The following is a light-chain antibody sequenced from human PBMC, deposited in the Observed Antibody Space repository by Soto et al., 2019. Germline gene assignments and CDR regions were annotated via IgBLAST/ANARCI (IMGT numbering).Light chain of an antibody. Sequence: DIQMTQSPSPLSASVGDRVTITCRDSHSISSWLAWYQQKPGKAPKLLIDKASSLESGVPSRFSGSGSGTEFTLTISGLQPDDFAASCCQQYNSYPWTFGQGTKVDIK. J-gene: IGKJ1*01. CDR2: KAS. V-gene: IGKV1-5*03. CDR1: HSISSW. CDR3: QQYNSYPWT.